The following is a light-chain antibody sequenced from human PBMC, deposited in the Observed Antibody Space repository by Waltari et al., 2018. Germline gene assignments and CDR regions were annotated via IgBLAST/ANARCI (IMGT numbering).Light chain of an antibody. V-gene: IGLV1-47*01. J-gene: IGLJ3*02. CDR2: NSE. Sequence: QSVLTQPPSMSGTPGQRVTISCSGSSSNIGNNYVCWYQQLPGTAPKLLIYNSEPGPSGVPDRFSGSTSGTSASLASSGLRSEDDGDYYCAAWDDSVTGEVFGGGTRLTVL. CDR3: AAWDDSVTGEV. CDR1: SSNIGNNY.